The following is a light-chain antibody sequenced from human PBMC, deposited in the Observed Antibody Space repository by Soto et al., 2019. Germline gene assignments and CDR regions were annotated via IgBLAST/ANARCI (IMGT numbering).Light chain of an antibody. CDR3: SSYTSSSTLGLV. J-gene: IGLJ1*01. V-gene: IGLV2-14*01. CDR1: SSDVGGYNY. CDR2: DVS. Sequence: QSVLTQPASVSGSPGQSITISCTGTSSDVGGYNYVSWYQQHPGKAPKLMIYDVSNRPSGVSNRFSGSKSGNTASLTISGLQAEDEADYYCSSYTSSSTLGLVFGTGTKVTVL.